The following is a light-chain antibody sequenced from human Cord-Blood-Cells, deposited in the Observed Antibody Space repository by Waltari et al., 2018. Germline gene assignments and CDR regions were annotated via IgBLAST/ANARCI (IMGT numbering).Light chain of an antibody. Sequence: QSALTQPRSVSGSPGQSVTISCTGTSSDVGGYNYVSWYQQHPGKAPKLMIYDVSKRPPGVPDRFSSSKSGNTASLTISGLQAEDEADYYCCSYAGSYTYGFGTGTKVTVL. V-gene: IGLV2-11*01. CDR2: DVS. CDR1: SSDVGGYNY. J-gene: IGLJ1*01. CDR3: CSYAGSYTYG.